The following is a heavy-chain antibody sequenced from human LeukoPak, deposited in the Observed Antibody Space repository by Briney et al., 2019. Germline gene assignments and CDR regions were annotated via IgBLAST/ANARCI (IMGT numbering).Heavy chain of an antibody. CDR2: MNPNSGNT. V-gene: IGHV1-8*01. D-gene: IGHD4-17*01. Sequence: GASVKVSCKASGYTFTSYDINWVRQATGQGLEWMGWMNPNSGNTGYAQKFQGRVTMTRNTSISTAYMELSSLRSEDTAVYYRARVGTTVTEYYFDYWGQGTLVTVSS. J-gene: IGHJ4*02. CDR3: ARVGTTVTEYYFDY. CDR1: GYTFTSYD.